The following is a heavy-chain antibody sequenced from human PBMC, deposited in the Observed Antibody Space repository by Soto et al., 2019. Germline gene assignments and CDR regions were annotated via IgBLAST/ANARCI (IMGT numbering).Heavy chain of an antibody. Sequence: PGESLKISCKGSGYTFSSDWIGGVRQMPGKGLEWMGIIHCNDADTEYSPSFEGQVTISADKSISSACLQWKSLRASYTATYYSVRYGGKALDYWGQGTLVTVSS. V-gene: IGHV5-51*01. J-gene: IGHJ4*02. CDR1: GYTFSSDW. CDR2: IHCNDADT. D-gene: IGHD2-15*01. CDR3: VRYGGKALDY.